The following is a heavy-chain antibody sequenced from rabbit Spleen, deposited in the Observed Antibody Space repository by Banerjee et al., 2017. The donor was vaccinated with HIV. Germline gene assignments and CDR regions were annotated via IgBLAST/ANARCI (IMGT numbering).Heavy chain of an antibody. J-gene: IGHJ4*01. Sequence: QSLEESGGDLVKPGASLTLTCKASGFDFTSTFYLCWVRQAPGKGLEWIGCIDTGSGDTAYATWAKGRFTISKTSSTTVTLQMTSLTAADTATYFCARDLPGVIGWNFNLWGPGTLVTVS. D-gene: IGHD1-1*01. V-gene: IGHV1S40*01. CDR2: IDTGSGDT. CDR3: ARDLPGVIGWNFNL. CDR1: GFDFTSTFY.